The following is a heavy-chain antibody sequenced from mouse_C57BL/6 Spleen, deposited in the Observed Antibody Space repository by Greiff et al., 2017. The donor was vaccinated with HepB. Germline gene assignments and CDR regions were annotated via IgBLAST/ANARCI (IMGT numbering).Heavy chain of an antibody. CDR3: ARYYDSVYYAMDY. Sequence: VQLQQPGAELVKPGASVKLSCKASGYTFTSYWMQWVKQRPGQGLEWIGEIDPSDSYTNYNQKFKGKATLTVDTSSSTAYMQLSSLTSEDSAVYYCARYYDSVYYAMDYWGQGTSVTVSS. CDR2: IDPSDSYT. CDR1: GYTFTSYW. J-gene: IGHJ4*01. V-gene: IGHV1-50*01. D-gene: IGHD2-4*01.